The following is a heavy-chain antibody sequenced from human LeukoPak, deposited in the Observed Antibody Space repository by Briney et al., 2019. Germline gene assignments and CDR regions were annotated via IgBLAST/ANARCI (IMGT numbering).Heavy chain of an antibody. CDR1: GGTFSSYA. CDR2: IIPIFGTA. J-gene: IGHJ5*02. D-gene: IGHD6-13*01. Sequence: WASVKVSCKASGGTFSSYAISWVRQAPGQGLEWMGGIIPIFGTANYAQKFQGRVTITADESTSTAYMELSSLRSEDTAVYYCARAIGSSSWFPTDYNWFDPWGQGTLVTVSS. V-gene: IGHV1-69*13. CDR3: ARAIGSSSWFPTDYNWFDP.